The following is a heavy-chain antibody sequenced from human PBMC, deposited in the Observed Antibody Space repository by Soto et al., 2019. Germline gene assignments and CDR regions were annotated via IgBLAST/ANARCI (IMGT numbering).Heavy chain of an antibody. CDR2: INAGNGNT. CDR1: GYTCTSYA. D-gene: IGHD3-10*01. J-gene: IGHJ3*02. Sequence: QVQLVQSGAEVKKPGASVQVSCKASGYTCTSYAMHWVRQAPGQRLEWMGWINAGNGNTKYSQKFQDRVTITRDTSASTAYMELSSLRSEDTAVYYCARVRGSGSYYRDAFDSWGQGTMVTVSS. CDR3: ARVRGSGSYYRDAFDS. V-gene: IGHV1-3*01.